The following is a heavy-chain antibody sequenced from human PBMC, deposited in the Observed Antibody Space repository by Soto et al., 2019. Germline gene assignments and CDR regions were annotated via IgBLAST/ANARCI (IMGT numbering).Heavy chain of an antibody. J-gene: IGHJ6*02. V-gene: IGHV3-48*03. CDR2: ISSSGSTL. CDR3: ARGICTAGCYYYYYAMDV. CDR1: GFTFSSYE. D-gene: IGHD2-8*01. Sequence: PGGSLRLSCAASGFTFSSYEMNWVRQAPGKGLEWVSYISSSGSTLYYADSVKGRFTISRDNAKNSLYLQMNSLRAEDTAVYYCARGICTAGCYYYYYAMDVWGQGTTVTVSS.